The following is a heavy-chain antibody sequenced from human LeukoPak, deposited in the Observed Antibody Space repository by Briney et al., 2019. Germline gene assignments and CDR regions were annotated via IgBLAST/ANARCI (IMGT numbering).Heavy chain of an antibody. CDR3: ARDRSYYMDV. CDR2: IYYSGST. J-gene: IGHJ6*03. V-gene: IGHV4-59*01. CDR1: GGSISSYY. Sequence: SETLSLTCTVAGGSISSYYWSWIRQPPGKGLEWIGYIYYSGSTNYNPSLKSRVTISEDTSKNQFSLKLSSVTAADTAVYYCARDRSYYMDVWGKGTTVTISS.